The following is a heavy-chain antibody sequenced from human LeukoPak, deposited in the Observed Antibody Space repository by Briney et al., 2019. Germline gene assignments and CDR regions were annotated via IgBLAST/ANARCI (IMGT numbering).Heavy chain of an antibody. CDR3: ARAGYGSGPREPYYYGMDV. D-gene: IGHD3-10*01. CDR2: IYHSGST. Sequence: SQTLSLTCAVSGGSISSGGYSWSWIRQPPGKGLEWIGNIYHSGSTYYNPSLKSRVTISVDRSKNQFSLKLSSVTAADTAVYYCARAGYGSGPREPYYYGMDVWGKGTTVTVSS. CDR1: GGSISSGGYS. V-gene: IGHV4-30-2*01. J-gene: IGHJ6*04.